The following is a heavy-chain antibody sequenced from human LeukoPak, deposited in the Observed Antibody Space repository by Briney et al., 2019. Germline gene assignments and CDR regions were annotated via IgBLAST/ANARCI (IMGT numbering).Heavy chain of an antibody. CDR2: MNPNSGNT. V-gene: IGHV1-8*01. J-gene: IGHJ4*02. D-gene: IGHD3-10*01. CDR3: ARRQYGSGSPLYY. CDR1: GYTFTSYD. Sequence: GASVKVSCKASGYTFTSYDINWVRQTTGQGLEWMGWMNPNSGNTGYAQKFQGRVTITGNTSLTTAYMELSRLRSEDTAVYYCARRQYGSGSPLYYWGQGPLATASS.